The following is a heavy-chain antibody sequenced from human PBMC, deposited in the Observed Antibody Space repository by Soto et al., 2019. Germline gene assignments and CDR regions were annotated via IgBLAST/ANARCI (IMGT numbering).Heavy chain of an antibody. CDR1: VVPFISFW. CDR2: INPDGSEK. J-gene: IGHJ4*02. CDR3: SRSLDS. V-gene: IGHV3-7*01. Sequence: PSVSLRLSCSASVVPFISFWMDWVRQAPGKGLEWVANINPDGSEKHYVDSVKGRFTISRDNAKNSMYLQMSSLTAEDSALYYCSRSLDSWGQGTRVTISS.